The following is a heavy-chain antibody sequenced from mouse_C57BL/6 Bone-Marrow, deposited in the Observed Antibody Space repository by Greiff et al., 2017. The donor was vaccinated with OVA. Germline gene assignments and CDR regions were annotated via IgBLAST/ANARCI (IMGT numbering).Heavy chain of an antibody. CDR3: TTGLYYAMDY. CDR1: GFNIKDDY. Sequence: VQLQQSGAELVRPGASVKLSCTASGFNIKDDYMHWVKQRPEQGLEWIGWIDPANGDTEYASKFQGKATITADTSSNTAYLQLSSLTSEDTAVYYCTTGLYYAMDYWGQGTSVTVSS. CDR2: IDPANGDT. D-gene: IGHD2-13*01. J-gene: IGHJ4*01. V-gene: IGHV14-4*01.